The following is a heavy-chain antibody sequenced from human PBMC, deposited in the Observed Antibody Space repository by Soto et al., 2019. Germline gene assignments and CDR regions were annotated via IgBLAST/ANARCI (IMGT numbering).Heavy chain of an antibody. V-gene: IGHV5-51*01. CDR2: IYPGDSDT. CDR3: ARLELTGLDN. Sequence: AGESLKISCKGSGYTLATHWIAWVRQMPGKGLEWMGIIYPGDSDTRYSPSFQGQVTISADKSFSTAYLQWSSLKASDTAIYFCARLELTGLDNWGQGTQVTVSS. CDR1: GYTLATHW. J-gene: IGHJ4*02. D-gene: IGHD3-9*01.